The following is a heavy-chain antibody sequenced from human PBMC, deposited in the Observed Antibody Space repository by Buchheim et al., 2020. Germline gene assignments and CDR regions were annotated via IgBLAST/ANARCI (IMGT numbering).Heavy chain of an antibody. D-gene: IGHD3-10*01. CDR1: GGSFSGYY. Sequence: QVQLQQWGAGLLKPSETLSLTCAVYGGSFSGYYWSWIRQPPGKGLEWIGEVYHSGSTNYNPSLKSRVTISVDTSKNQFSLKLSSVTAADTAVYYCARLVEDLRGFDPWGQGTL. CDR3: ARLVEDLRGFDP. CDR2: VYHSGST. V-gene: IGHV4-34*01. J-gene: IGHJ5*02.